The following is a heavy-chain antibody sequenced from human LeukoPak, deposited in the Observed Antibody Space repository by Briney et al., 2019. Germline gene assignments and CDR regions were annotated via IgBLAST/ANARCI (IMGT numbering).Heavy chain of an antibody. CDR3: ARVSTVVTPGGFDY. Sequence: SQTLSLTCAISGDSVSSNSAAWNWIRQSPSRGLEWLGRTYYRSKWYNDYAVSVKSRITINPDTSKNQFSLQLNSVAPEDTAVYYCARVSTVVTPGGFDYWGQGTLVTVSS. CDR1: GDSVSSNSAA. V-gene: IGHV6-1*01. CDR2: TYYRSKWYN. J-gene: IGHJ4*02. D-gene: IGHD4-23*01.